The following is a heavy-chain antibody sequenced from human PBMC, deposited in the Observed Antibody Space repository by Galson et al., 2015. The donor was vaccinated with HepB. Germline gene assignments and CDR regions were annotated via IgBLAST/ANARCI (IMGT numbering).Heavy chain of an antibody. Sequence: SVKVSCKVSGGTFSSYAISWVRQAPGQGLEWMGGIIPIFGTANYAQKFQGRVTITADESTSTAYMELSSLRSEDTAVYYCARVDTAMVTTSNYYYMDVWGKGTTVTVSS. J-gene: IGHJ6*03. CDR1: GGTFSSYA. CDR2: IIPIFGTA. V-gene: IGHV1-69*13. D-gene: IGHD5-18*01. CDR3: ARVDTAMVTTSNYYYMDV.